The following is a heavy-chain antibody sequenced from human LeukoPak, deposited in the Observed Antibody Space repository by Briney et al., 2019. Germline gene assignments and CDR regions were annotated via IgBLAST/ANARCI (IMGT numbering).Heavy chain of an antibody. CDR1: GLTFSSYG. CDR3: ATNSGWRFDY. Sequence: GRSLRLSCAASGLTFSSYGMHWVRQAPGKGLEWVANIGEDGSEIYYVDSVKGRFTISRDNAKNSLYLQMNSLRAEDTAVYYCATNSGWRFDYWGQGTLVTVSS. J-gene: IGHJ4*02. CDR2: IGEDGSEI. D-gene: IGHD2-21*01. V-gene: IGHV3-7*02.